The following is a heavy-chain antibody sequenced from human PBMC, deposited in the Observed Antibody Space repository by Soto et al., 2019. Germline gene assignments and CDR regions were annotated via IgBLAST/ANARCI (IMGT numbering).Heavy chain of an antibody. CDR3: AKDIRIKLWLGYYYYGMDV. D-gene: IGHD5-18*01. CDR2: ISYDGSNK. V-gene: IGHV3-30*18. J-gene: IGHJ6*02. Sequence: QVQLVESGGGVVQPGRSLRLSCAASGFTFSSYGMHWVRQAPGKGLEWVAVISYDGSNKYYADSVKGRFTISRDNSKNPMYLQMNSLRAEDTAVYYCAKDIRIKLWLGYYYYGMDVWGQGTTVTVSS. CDR1: GFTFSSYG.